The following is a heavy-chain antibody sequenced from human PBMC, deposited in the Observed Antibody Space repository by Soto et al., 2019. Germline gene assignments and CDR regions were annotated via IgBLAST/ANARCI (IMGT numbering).Heavy chain of an antibody. CDR1: GFTFSSYW. Sequence: PGGSLRLSCAASGFTFSSYWMSWVRQAPGKGLEWVANIKQDGSEKYYVDSVRGRFTISRDNAKNSLYLQMDSLRAEDTAVYYCARVVVQLWLGELLFPNYMDFRGKGTTVTVSS. CDR2: IKQDGSEK. D-gene: IGHD3-10*01. V-gene: IGHV3-7*01. J-gene: IGHJ6*03. CDR3: ARVVVQLWLGELLFPNYMDF.